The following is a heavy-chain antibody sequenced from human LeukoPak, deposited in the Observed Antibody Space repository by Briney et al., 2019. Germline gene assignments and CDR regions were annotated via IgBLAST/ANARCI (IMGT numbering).Heavy chain of an antibody. CDR1: GYTFSSYG. J-gene: IGHJ4*02. Sequence: ASVTVSCTCSGYTFSSYGISWVRHAPRQGLEWMGCISAYNGNTNYPQKLQGRVTMTTDTSTSTAYMELRSLRSDDTAVYYCARDRARNVVAATYWGQGTLVTVSS. D-gene: IGHD2-15*01. V-gene: IGHV1-18*01. CDR2: ISAYNGNT. CDR3: ARDRARNVVAATY.